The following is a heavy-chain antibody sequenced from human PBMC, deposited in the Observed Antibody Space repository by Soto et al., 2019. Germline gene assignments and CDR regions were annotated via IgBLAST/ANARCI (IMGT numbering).Heavy chain of an antibody. V-gene: IGHV1-18*01. D-gene: IGHD1-1*01. CDR2: ISAHNGNT. Sequence: QVHLVQSGAEVKKLGASVKVSCKGSGYAFTNYGITWVRQAPGQGLEWMGWISAHNGNTNYAQKLQGRVTVTRDTSTSTAYMELRSLRSDDTAVYYCARGRYGDYWGQGALVTVSS. J-gene: IGHJ4*02. CDR1: GYAFTNYG. CDR3: ARGRYGDY.